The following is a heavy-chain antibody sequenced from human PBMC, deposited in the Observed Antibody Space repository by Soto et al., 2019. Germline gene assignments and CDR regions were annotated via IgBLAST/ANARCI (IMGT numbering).Heavy chain of an antibody. J-gene: IGHJ5*02. Sequence: EVQLSESGGDLRQPGGSLRLSCAASGFTFTNYAMTWVRQTPGKGLEWVSGISASGGLKYYADSVRGRFTASRDNSKLTLYLQMGHLSEQDSALYYCGRGVGAPPGWVHPLGQGIHVTVS. D-gene: IGHD3-16*01. CDR3: GRGVGAPPGWVHP. CDR1: GFTFTNYA. V-gene: IGHV3-23*01. CDR2: ISASGGLK.